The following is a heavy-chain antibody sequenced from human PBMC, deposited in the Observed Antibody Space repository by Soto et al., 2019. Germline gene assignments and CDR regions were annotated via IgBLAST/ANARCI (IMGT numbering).Heavy chain of an antibody. CDR1: GFSFSTFE. V-gene: IGHV3-48*03. D-gene: IGHD3-16*01. J-gene: IGHJ4*02. CDR3: VGGGLPYFDY. Sequence: PGGSLRLSCAASGFSFSTFEMNWVRQAPGKGLEWLSYIIGGGGTVYYADSVKGRFTISRDNTKNSLYLQMSSLRDEDTGVYFCVGGGLPYFDYWGQGALVTVSS. CDR2: IIGGGGTV.